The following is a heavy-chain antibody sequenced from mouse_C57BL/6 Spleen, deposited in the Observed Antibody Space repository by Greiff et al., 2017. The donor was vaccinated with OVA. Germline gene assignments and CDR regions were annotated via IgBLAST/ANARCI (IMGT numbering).Heavy chain of an antibody. CDR2: IYPRSGNT. Sequence: VQLQQSGAELVKPGASVKLSCKASGYTFTSYGISWVKQRTGQGLEWIGEIYPRSGNTYYNEKFKGKATLTADKSSSTAYMELRSLTSEDSAVYFCASGRFGNGYLFAYWGQGTLVTVSA. J-gene: IGHJ3*01. CDR3: ASGRFGNGYLFAY. CDR1: GYTFTSYG. V-gene: IGHV1-81*01. D-gene: IGHD2-3*01.